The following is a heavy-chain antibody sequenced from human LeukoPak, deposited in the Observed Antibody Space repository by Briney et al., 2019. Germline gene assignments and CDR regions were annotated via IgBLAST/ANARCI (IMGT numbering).Heavy chain of an antibody. CDR3: ATSSTIFGVVDFDY. Sequence: ASVKVSCKVSGYTLTELSMHWVRQAPGKGLEWMGGFDPEDGETIYAQKFQGRATMTEDTSTDTAYMELSSLRSEDTAVYYCATSSTIFGVVDFDYWGQGTLVTVSS. CDR2: FDPEDGET. D-gene: IGHD3-3*01. J-gene: IGHJ4*02. CDR1: GYTLTELS. V-gene: IGHV1-24*01.